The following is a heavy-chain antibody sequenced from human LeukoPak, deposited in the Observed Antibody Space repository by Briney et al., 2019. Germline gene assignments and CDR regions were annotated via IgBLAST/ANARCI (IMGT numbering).Heavy chain of an antibody. CDR1: GFTFSSYW. J-gene: IGHJ4*02. V-gene: IGHV3-7*01. CDR3: AREPHNRKDYFDY. CDR2: IKQDGSEK. D-gene: IGHD1-14*01. Sequence: GGSLRLSCAAPGFTFSSYWMSWVRQAPGKGLEWVANIKQDGSEKFYVDSVKGRFTISRDNAKNSLYLQMNSLRAEDTAVYYCAREPHNRKDYFDYWGQGTLVTVSS.